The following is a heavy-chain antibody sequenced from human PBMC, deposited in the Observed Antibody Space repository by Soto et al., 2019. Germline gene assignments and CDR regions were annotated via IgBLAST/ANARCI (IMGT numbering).Heavy chain of an antibody. V-gene: IGHV3-7*01. Sequence: GESLKISCATSGLTFSRSSMSWVRQPPGKGLEWVANIKYDGSAKYYVDSVKGRFTISKDTATNSLYLQMNSLRAEDTAVYYCASLLGDATTFLYWGQGTLVTVSS. CDR2: IKYDGSAK. J-gene: IGHJ4*02. CDR1: GLTFSRSS. D-gene: IGHD3-10*01. CDR3: ASLLGDATTFLY.